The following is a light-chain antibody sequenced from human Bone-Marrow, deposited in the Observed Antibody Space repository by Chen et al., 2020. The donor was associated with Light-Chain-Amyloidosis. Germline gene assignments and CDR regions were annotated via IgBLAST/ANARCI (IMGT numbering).Light chain of an antibody. CDR3: SSYTRSSTWV. CDR1: SSDVGGYIF. V-gene: IGLV2-14*03. Sequence: QSALTQPASVSGSHGQSITISYSGTSSDVGGYIFVSWYQQHPGEAPKLIIYDVSNRPAGVSNRFSASKSGNTASLTISGLQAEDEADYYCSSYTRSSTWVFGGGTKVTVL. J-gene: IGLJ3*02. CDR2: DVS.